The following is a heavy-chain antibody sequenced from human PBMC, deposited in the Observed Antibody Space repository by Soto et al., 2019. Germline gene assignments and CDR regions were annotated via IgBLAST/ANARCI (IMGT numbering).Heavy chain of an antibody. D-gene: IGHD2-2*01. CDR3: AHLRYHGHFGMDY. Sequence: ASVKVSCKASGYTFTSYAMHWVRQAPGQRLEWMGWINAGNGNTKYSQKFQGRVTITKDTSKNQVVLTMTNMDPVDTATYYCAHLRYHGHFGMDYWGQGTLVTVSS. J-gene: IGHJ4*02. CDR1: GYTFTSYA. V-gene: IGHV1-3*01. CDR2: INAGNGNT.